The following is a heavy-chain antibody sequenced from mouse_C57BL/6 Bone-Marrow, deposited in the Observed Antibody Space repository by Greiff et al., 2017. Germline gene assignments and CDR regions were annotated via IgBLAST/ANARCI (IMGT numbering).Heavy chain of an antibody. CDR3: SRQVTTVLATKYFDV. V-gene: IGHV5-9*01. J-gene: IGHJ1*03. Sequence: EVQVVESGGGLVKPGGSLKLSCAASGFTFSSYTMSWVRQTPEQRLQWVAAISGGGGNTYYPDSVKGRFTISRDNDKNILYLQMSSLRSEDTALYYCSRQVTTVLATKYFDVGGTGTTVTVSS. CDR2: ISGGGGNT. CDR1: GFTFSSYT. D-gene: IGHD1-1*01.